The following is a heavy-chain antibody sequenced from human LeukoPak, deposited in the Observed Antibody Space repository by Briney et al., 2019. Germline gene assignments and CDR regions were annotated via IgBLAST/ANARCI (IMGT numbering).Heavy chain of an antibody. Sequence: SETLSLTCAVSGYSISSGYYGGWIRQPPGKGLEWIGSIYHSGSTYHNPSLKSRVTISVDTSKNQFSLKLSSVTAADTAVYYCARLAYVVAQYYFDYWGQGTRVTVSS. CDR3: ARLAYVVAQYYFDY. V-gene: IGHV4-38-2*01. D-gene: IGHD5-12*01. CDR2: IYHSGST. J-gene: IGHJ4*02. CDR1: GYSISSGYY.